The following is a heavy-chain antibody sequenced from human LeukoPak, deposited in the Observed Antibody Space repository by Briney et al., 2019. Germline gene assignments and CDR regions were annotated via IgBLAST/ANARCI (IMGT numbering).Heavy chain of an antibody. CDR2: ISYNGVNK. D-gene: IGHD3-22*01. CDR3: ARETYYYDSSGYGYDY. Sequence: GGSLRLSCAASGFTFSDYAMHWVRQAPGKGLEWVTLISYNGVNKYYADSVKGRFTVSRDNAKNSLYLQMNSLRDEDTAVYYCARETYYYDSSGYGYDYWGQGTLVTVSS. V-gene: IGHV3-30-3*01. J-gene: IGHJ4*02. CDR1: GFTFSDYA.